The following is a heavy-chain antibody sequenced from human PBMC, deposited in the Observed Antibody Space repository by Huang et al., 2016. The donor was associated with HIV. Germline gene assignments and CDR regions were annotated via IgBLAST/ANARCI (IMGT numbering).Heavy chain of an antibody. J-gene: IGHJ3*01. CDR3: AIGQYTSTPNAFDL. CDR2: VNPNTGVT. V-gene: IGHV1-2*06. Sequence: QVHLVQSGADMKKPGASVTVSCKASGYKFTGYYIHWVRQAPGQGLEWKGRVNPNTGVTYYAQKVQGRVTMTTDASVTTGYMELRSLTSDDTAIYYCAIGQYTSTPNAFDLWGQGTLVTVSS. CDR1: GYKFTGYY. D-gene: IGHD2-2*02.